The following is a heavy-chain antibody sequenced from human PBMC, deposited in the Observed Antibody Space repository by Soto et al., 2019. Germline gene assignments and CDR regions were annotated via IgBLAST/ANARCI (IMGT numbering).Heavy chain of an antibody. D-gene: IGHD6-13*01. CDR1: GFTFSNYA. J-gene: IGHJ4*02. Sequence: GGSLRLSCAASGFTFSNYAMSWVRQAPGKGLEWVSAFSGSGSTYYADSVKGRFTISRDNSKNTLYLQMNSLRAEDTAVYYCAKDRAAAGWGFDYWGQGAVVTVSS. CDR2: FSGSGST. V-gene: IGHV3-23*01. CDR3: AKDRAAAGWGFDY.